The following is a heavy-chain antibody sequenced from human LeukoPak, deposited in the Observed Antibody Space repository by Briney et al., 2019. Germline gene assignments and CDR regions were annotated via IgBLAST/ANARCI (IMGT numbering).Heavy chain of an antibody. D-gene: IGHD3-16*01. CDR3: AREGGGSSPPIDY. CDR2: INHSGST. CDR1: GGSFSGYY. J-gene: IGHJ4*02. Sequence: NSSETLSLTCAVYGGSFSGYYWSWIRQPPGKGLEWIGEINHSGSTNYNPSLKSRVTISVDTSKNQFSLKLSSVTAADTAVYYCAREGGGSSPPIDYWGQGTLVTVSS. V-gene: IGHV4-34*01.